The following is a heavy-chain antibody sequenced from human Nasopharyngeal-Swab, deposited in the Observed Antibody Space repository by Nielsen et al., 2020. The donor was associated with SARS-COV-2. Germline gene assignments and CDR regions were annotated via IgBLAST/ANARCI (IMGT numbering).Heavy chain of an antibody. J-gene: IGHJ5*02. D-gene: IGHD3-10*01. V-gene: IGHV4-30-4*01. CDR3: TSSLWFGELLGWFDP. Sequence: SETLSLTCSVSGGSINSGDFYCSWIRQPPGRDLEWIGYISSSGSTHYNPSLKSRVTISGDTSKRQFSLNLRSVTAADTAVYYCTSSLWFGELLGWFDPWGQGTLVTVSS. CDR2: ISSSGST. CDR1: GGSINSGDFY.